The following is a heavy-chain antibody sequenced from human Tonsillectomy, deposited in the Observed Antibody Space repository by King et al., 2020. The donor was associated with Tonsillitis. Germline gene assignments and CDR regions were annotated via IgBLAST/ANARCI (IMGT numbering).Heavy chain of an antibody. D-gene: IGHD6-19*01. Sequence: DVQLVESGGGLVQPGGTLRLSCAASGFAFSNFAMSWVRQAPGKGLERVSGLRSAGTTYYADSARGRFTISRDNSKSTLCLEMNNLRVEDPALYYCAKEPHSGLLEAYFDYWGQGALVTVSS. J-gene: IGHJ4*02. CDR2: LRSAGTT. CDR1: GFAFSNFA. V-gene: IGHV3-23*04. CDR3: AKEPHSGLLEAYFDY.